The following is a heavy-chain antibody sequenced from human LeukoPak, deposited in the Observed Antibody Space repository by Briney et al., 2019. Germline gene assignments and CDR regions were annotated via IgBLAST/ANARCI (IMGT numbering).Heavy chain of an antibody. J-gene: IGHJ3*02. CDR3: ARRAADDAFDI. CDR2: IYYSGST. CDR1: GGSIRSYY. V-gene: IGHV4-59*08. Sequence: SETLSLTCTVSGGSIRSYYWSWIRQPPGKGLEWIGYIYYSGSTNYNPSLNSRVTISVDRSKNQFSLKLRSVTAADTAMYYCARRAADDAFDIWGQGTMVTASS.